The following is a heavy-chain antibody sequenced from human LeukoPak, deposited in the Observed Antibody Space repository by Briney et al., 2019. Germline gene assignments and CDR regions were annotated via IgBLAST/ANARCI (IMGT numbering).Heavy chain of an antibody. CDR2: IYPGDSDT. CDR3: ARPSGSSPPYFDY. CDR1: GYRFTSYW. V-gene: IGHV5-51*01. Sequence: GASLRISGKGSGYRFTSYWIGWVRQMPGKGLGGMGIIYPGDSDTRYSPPFQGQVTISADQSICTAYLQWSSLSASDTAMYYCARPSGSSPPYFDYWGEGTLVTVSS. J-gene: IGHJ4*02. D-gene: IGHD6-6*01.